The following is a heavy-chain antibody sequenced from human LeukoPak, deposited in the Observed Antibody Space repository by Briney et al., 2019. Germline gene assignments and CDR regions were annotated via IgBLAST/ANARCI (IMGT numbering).Heavy chain of an antibody. D-gene: IGHD5/OR15-5a*01. V-gene: IGHV1-69*13. Sequence: SVKVSCKASGGTFSSYAISWVRRAPGQGLEWMGGIIPIFGTANYAQKFQGRVTITADESTSTAYMELSSLRSEDTAVYYRARGVALYAFDIWGQGTMVTVSS. CDR1: GGTFSSYA. J-gene: IGHJ3*02. CDR3: ARGVALYAFDI. CDR2: IIPIFGTA.